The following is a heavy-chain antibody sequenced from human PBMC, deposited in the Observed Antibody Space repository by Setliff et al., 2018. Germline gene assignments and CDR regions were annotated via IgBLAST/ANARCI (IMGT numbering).Heavy chain of an antibody. Sequence: SETLSLTCTVSGGSVNNSHDYWGWIRRPPGKGLEWTGSAFSGGSTYYSPSLKSRLTISVDTSKNQFSLTLRSMTAADTAIYFCSRGVAVAGTNTFDYWGQGTLVTVSS. D-gene: IGHD6-19*01. CDR1: GGSVNNSHDY. CDR3: SRGVAVAGTNTFDY. CDR2: AFSGGST. J-gene: IGHJ4*02. V-gene: IGHV4-39*01.